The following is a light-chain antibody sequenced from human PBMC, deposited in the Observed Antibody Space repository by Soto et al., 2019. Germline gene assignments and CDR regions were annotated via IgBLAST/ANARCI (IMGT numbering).Light chain of an antibody. CDR1: SSNIGAGFD. V-gene: IGLV1-40*01. CDR3: QSFDSSLSGYV. CDR2: GNT. J-gene: IGLJ1*01. Sequence: QSVLTQPPSGSGAPGERGTISCTGSSSNIGAGFDVHWYQQLPGEAPKLLIYGNTNRPSGVPDRFSGSKSGTSASLAITGLQVEDAADYYCQSFDSSLSGYVFGTGTKVTVL.